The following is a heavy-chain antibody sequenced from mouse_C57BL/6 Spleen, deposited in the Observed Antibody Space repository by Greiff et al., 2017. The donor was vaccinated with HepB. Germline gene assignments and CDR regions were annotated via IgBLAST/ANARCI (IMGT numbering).Heavy chain of an antibody. CDR3: ASWDGLYFDV. D-gene: IGHD4-1*01. Sequence: VQLQQSGPGLVKPSQSLSLTCSVTGYSITSGYYWNWIRQFPGNKLEWMGYISYDGSNNYNPSLKNRISITRDTSKNQFFLKLNSVTTEDTATYYCASWDGLYFDVWGTGTTVTVSS. J-gene: IGHJ1*03. V-gene: IGHV3-6*01. CDR2: ISYDGSN. CDR1: GYSITSGYY.